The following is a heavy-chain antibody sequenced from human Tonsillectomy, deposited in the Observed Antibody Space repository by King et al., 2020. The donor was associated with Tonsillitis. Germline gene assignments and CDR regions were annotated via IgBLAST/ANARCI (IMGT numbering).Heavy chain of an antibody. CDR2: TNHRGAT. V-gene: IGHV4-34*01. J-gene: IGHJ5*02. Sequence: VQLQQWGAGLLKPSETLSLTCAVNGGSFSGHYWSWIRQPPGKGLEWIGDTNHRGATTYNPSLKCRVAISVDTSRNHFSLKLSSVTAADTAVYYCARDPFCNDGVCQRGWFDPWGQGALVTVSS. D-gene: IGHD2-8*01. CDR3: ARDPFCNDGVCQRGWFDP. CDR1: GGSFSGHY.